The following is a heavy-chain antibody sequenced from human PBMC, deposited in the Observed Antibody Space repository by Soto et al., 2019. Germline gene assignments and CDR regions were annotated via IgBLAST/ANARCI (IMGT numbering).Heavy chain of an antibody. Sequence: ASVKVSCKASGYTFTSYAMHWVRQAPGQRLEWMGWISAYNGNTNYAQKLQDRVTMTTDTSTSTAYMELRGLRSDDTAVYYCARDGKFDPWGQGTLVTVSS. V-gene: IGHV1-18*01. CDR3: ARDGKFDP. CDR2: ISAYNGNT. CDR1: GYTFTSYA. J-gene: IGHJ5*02.